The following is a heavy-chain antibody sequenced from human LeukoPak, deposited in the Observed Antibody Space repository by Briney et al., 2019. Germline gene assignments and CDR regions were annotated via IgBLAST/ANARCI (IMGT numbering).Heavy chain of an antibody. CDR2: INHSGST. J-gene: IGHJ6*03. Sequence: PSEALSLTCAVYGGSFSGYYWSWIRQPPGKGLEWIGEINHSGSTNYNPSLKSRVTISVDTSKNQFSLKLSSVTAADTAVYYCARRRWGLYYCMDVWGKGTTVTVSS. V-gene: IGHV4-34*01. CDR1: GGSFSGYY. CDR3: ARRRWGLYYCMDV. D-gene: IGHD4-23*01.